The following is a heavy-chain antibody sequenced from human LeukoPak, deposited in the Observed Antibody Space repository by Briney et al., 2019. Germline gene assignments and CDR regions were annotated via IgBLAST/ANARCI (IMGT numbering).Heavy chain of an antibody. Sequence: GASVKVSCKVSGYTLTELSIHWVRQAPGKGLEWMGGFDPEDGETIYAQKFQGRVTMTEDTSTDTAYMELSSLRSEDTAVYYCATGWAGVSSGWFFDYWGQGTLATVSS. V-gene: IGHV1-24*01. CDR3: ATGWAGVSSGWFFDY. J-gene: IGHJ4*02. CDR2: FDPEDGET. D-gene: IGHD6-19*01. CDR1: GYTLTELS.